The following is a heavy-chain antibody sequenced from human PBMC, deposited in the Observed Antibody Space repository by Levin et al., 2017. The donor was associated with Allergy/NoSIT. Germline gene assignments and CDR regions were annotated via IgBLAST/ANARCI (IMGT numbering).Heavy chain of an antibody. CDR1: GFTFSSYS. CDR3: ARDQYSYGLKDAFDI. V-gene: IGHV3-21*01. CDR2: ISSSSSYI. J-gene: IGHJ3*02. D-gene: IGHD5-18*01. Sequence: GESLKISCAASGFTFSSYSMNWVRQAPGKGLEWVSSISSSSSYIYYADSVKGRFTISRDNAKNSLYLQMNSLRAEDTAVYYCARDQYSYGLKDAFDIWGQGTMVTVSS.